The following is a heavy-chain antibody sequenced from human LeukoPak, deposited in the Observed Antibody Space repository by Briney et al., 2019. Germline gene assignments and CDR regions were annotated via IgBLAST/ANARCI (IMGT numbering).Heavy chain of an antibody. D-gene: IGHD5-24*01. CDR1: GFSFSSYE. J-gene: IGHJ3*01. CDR3: ARAYQSRDAM. V-gene: IGHV3-48*03. CDR2: ISSSGNSI. Sequence: GGSLRLSCAASGFSFSSYEMNWVRQAPGKGLEWVSYISSSGNSIYYADSVTGRFTISRDIAKNSLYLQMNSLRVEDSAVYYCARAYQSRDAMWGQGTTVTVSS.